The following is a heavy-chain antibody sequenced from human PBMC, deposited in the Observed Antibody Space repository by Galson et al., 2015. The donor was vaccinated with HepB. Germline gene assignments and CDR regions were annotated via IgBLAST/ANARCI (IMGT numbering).Heavy chain of an antibody. CDR1: GFTFSRYA. CDR2: ITSSGGIR. D-gene: IGHD3-22*01. J-gene: IGHJ4*02. Sequence: SLRLSCAASGFTFSRYAMTWVRQAPGKGLEWVSSITSSGGIRYYADSVKGRFTFSRDNSKNTLLLQLNSLRAEDTAMYFCARDGIMVVNNPYHLHYWGQGTLVTVSS. V-gene: IGHV3-23*01. CDR3: ARDGIMVVNNPYHLHY.